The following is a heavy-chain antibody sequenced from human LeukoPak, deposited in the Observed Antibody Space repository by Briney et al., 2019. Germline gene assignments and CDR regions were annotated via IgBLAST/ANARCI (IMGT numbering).Heavy chain of an antibody. Sequence: SQTLSLTCTVSGPSPSNLNYYWSWIRQPAGKGLEWIGRIYASGSTNYNPSLKSRVTISVDTSKNQFSLKLSSVTAADTAVYYCARPSTYYYDSSGHGACDIWGQGTMVTVSS. CDR1: GPSPSNLNYY. CDR2: IYASGST. D-gene: IGHD3-22*01. CDR3: ARPSTYYYDSSGHGACDI. V-gene: IGHV4-61*02. J-gene: IGHJ3*02.